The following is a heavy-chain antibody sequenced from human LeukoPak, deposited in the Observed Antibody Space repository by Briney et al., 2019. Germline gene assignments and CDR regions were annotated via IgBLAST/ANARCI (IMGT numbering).Heavy chain of an antibody. Sequence: ASVKVSCKASGYPFTNYYMHWLRQAPGQGLEWMGIINPSGGSTSYAPKFQGRVTMTRDASTSTVYMELSSLRSEDTAAYYCARGVVTTRWSHFDPWGQGTLVTVSS. V-gene: IGHV1-46*01. J-gene: IGHJ5*02. CDR2: INPSGGST. CDR1: GYPFTNYY. D-gene: IGHD2-21*02. CDR3: ARGVVTTRWSHFDP.